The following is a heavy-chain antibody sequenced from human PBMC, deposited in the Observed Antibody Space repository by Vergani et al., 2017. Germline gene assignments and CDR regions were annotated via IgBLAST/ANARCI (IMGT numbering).Heavy chain of an antibody. CDR3: AREYSSTSGRAFDF. Sequence: EVHLLESGEGQVEAGGSLRLSCVASGFTFSNSAMSWVRQTSGKGLEWVSAISGHGDRTYYADSVKGRFTISRDNSKNSLYLQMDSLRAEDTAVYYCAREYSSTSGRAFDFWVQGTKVTVSS. V-gene: IGHV3-23*01. D-gene: IGHD2-2*01. CDR1: GFTFSNSA. J-gene: IGHJ3*01. CDR2: ISGHGDRT.